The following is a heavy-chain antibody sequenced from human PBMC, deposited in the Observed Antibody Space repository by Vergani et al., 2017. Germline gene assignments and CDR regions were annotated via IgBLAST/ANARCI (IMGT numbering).Heavy chain of an antibody. CDR3: ARERRLVGYCSSSGCPSGFDP. CDR2: IYYSGST. V-gene: IGHV4-31*03. CDR1: GGPISSGGYY. Sequence: QVQLQESGPGLVKPSQTLSLTCTVSGGPISSGGYYWSWIRQHPGKGLEWIGYIYYSGSTYYNPSLKSRVTISVDTSKNQFSLKLSSVTAADTAVYYCARERRLVGYCSSSGCPSGFDPWGQGTLVTVSS. J-gene: IGHJ5*02. D-gene: IGHD2-2*01.